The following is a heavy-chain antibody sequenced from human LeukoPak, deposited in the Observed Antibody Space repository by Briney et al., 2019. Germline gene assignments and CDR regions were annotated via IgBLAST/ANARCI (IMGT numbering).Heavy chain of an antibody. CDR1: GGSMSSYY. Sequence: PSETLSLTCTVSGGSMSSYYWSWIRQPPGKGLEWIAYIYNSGSTNYNPSLRSRVTISVDTSKNQLSLELSSVTAADTAVYFCARGVRAGGYPYFDAWGQGTLVSVSS. J-gene: IGHJ4*02. CDR3: ARGVRAGGYPYFDA. D-gene: IGHD5-12*01. CDR2: IYNSGST. V-gene: IGHV4-59*01.